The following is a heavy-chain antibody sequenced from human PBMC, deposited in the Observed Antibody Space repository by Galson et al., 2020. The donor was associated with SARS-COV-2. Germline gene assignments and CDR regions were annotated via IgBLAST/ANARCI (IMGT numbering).Heavy chain of an antibody. CDR2: IYSGGST. Sequence: GGSLRLSCAASGFTVSSNYMSWVRQAPGKGLEWVSVIYSGGSTYYADSVKGRFTISRDNSKNTLYLQMNSLRAEDTAVYYCARDPPPGGGTYYYVDDYWGQGTLVIVSS. V-gene: IGHV3-66*02. CDR3: ARDPPPGGGTYYYVDDY. J-gene: IGHJ4*02. CDR1: GFTVSSNY. D-gene: IGHD3-10*02.